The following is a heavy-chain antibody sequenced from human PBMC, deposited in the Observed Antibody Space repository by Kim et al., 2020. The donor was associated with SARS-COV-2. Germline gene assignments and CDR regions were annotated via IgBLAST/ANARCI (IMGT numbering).Heavy chain of an antibody. Sequence: SETLSLTCAVYGGSFSGYYWSWIRQPPGKGLEWIGEINHSGSTNYNPSLKSRVTISVDTSKNQFSLKLSSVTAADTAVYYCARAGGYCSGGSCYGVNYYYAMDVWGQGTTVTVSS. J-gene: IGHJ6*02. CDR3: ARAGGYCSGGSCYGVNYYYAMDV. V-gene: IGHV4-34*01. CDR2: INHSGST. CDR1: GGSFSGYY. D-gene: IGHD2-15*01.